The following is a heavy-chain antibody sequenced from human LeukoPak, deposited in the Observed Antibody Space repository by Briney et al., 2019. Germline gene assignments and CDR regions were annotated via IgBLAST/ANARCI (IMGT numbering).Heavy chain of an antibody. CDR2: IREGENEK. CDR3: VRGGRSRFAY. D-gene: IGHD1-1*01. J-gene: IGHJ4*01. CDR1: GFTFSSYG. V-gene: IGHV3-7*03. Sequence: GGSLRLSCAASGFTFSSYGMHCVRQAPGKGLEWVASIREGENEKFYVDSVKGRFTISRDNAQNSLYLQMNSLRDDDTAMYYCVRGGRSRFAYWGQGTLVTVSS.